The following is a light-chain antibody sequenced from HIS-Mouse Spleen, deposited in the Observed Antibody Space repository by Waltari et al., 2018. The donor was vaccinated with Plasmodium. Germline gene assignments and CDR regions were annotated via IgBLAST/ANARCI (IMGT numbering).Light chain of an antibody. V-gene: IGKV3D-11*01. CDR2: DAS. CDR3: QQRSNSLT. Sequence: EIVLTQSPAPLSLSPGERATLPCRASQRVSSYLAWYQQKPGQAPRLLIYDASNRATGIPARFSGSGPGTDFTLTICSLGPEDFAVYYCQQRSNSLTFGGETKVEIK. J-gene: IGKJ4*01. CDR1: QRVSSY.